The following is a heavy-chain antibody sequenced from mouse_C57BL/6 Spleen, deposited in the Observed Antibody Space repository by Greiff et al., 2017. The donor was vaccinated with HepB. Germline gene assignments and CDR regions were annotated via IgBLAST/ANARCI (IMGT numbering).Heavy chain of an antibody. J-gene: IGHJ2*01. V-gene: IGHV3-6*01. CDR2: ISYDGSN. CDR1: GYSITSGYY. CDR3: ARWGILYFDY. Sequence: EVKLMESGPGLVKPSQSLSLTCSVTGYSITSGYYWNWIRQFPGNKLEWMGYISYDGSNNYNPSLKNRISITRDTSKNQFFLKLNSVTTEDTATYYCARWGILYFDYWGQGTTLTVSS.